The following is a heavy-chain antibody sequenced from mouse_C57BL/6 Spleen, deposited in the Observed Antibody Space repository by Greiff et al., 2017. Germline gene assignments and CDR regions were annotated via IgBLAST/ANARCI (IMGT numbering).Heavy chain of an antibody. Sequence: EVMLVESGGGLVKPGGSLKLSCAASGFTFSDYGMHWVRQAPEKGLEWVAYISSGSSTIYYADTVKGRFTISRDNAKNTLFLQMTSLRSEDTAMYYCARRTGTEGYYFDDWGQGTTLTVSS. CDR2: ISSGSSTI. D-gene: IGHD4-1*01. J-gene: IGHJ2*01. CDR1: GFTFSDYG. CDR3: ARRTGTEGYYFDD. V-gene: IGHV5-17*01.